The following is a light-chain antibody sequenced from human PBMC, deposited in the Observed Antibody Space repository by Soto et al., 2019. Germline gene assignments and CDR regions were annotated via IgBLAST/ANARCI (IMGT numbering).Light chain of an antibody. CDR1: SSDLGRYNR. J-gene: IGLJ1*01. CDR2: EVR. CDR3: SLYTSSSTFV. V-gene: IGLV2-18*01. Sequence: QSALTQPPSVSGSPGQSVTISCTGASSDLGRYNRVSWYQQPPGTAPKLLIYEVRNRPSGVPDRFSGSKSANTASLTISGLQAEDEADYYCSLYTSSSTFVFGTGTKVTVL.